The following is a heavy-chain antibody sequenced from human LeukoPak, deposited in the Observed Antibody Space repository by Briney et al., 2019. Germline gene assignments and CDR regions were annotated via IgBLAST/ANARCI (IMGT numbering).Heavy chain of an antibody. Sequence: GPLRLSCAASGFTFSDYYMSWIRQAPGKGLEWISYISSSSSYTTYADSVRGRFTISRDNAKNSLYVQMNYLRAEDTAVYYCARERDCRSTSCLDAFDIWGQGTMVTVSS. D-gene: IGHD2-2*01. V-gene: IGHV3-11*06. CDR1: GFTFSDYY. CDR2: ISSSSSYT. J-gene: IGHJ3*02. CDR3: ARERDCRSTSCLDAFDI.